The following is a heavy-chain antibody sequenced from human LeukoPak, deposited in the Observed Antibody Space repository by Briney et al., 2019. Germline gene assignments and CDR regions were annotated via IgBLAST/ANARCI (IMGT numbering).Heavy chain of an antibody. CDR1: GFTFDDYA. D-gene: IGHD4-17*01. CDR3: ARGSYGEDWFDP. CDR2: IRYDGSNK. J-gene: IGHJ5*02. Sequence: GRSLRLSCAASGFTFDDYAMHWVRQAPGKGLEWVAFIRYDGSNKYYADSVKGRFTISRDNSKNTLYLQMNSLRAEDTAVYYCARGSYGEDWFDPWGQGTLVTVSS. V-gene: IGHV3-30*02.